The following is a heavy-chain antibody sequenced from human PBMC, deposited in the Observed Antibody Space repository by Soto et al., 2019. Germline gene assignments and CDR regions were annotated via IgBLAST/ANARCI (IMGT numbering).Heavy chain of an antibody. CDR1: GYTFTSYD. Sequence: QVQLVQSGAEVKKPGASVKVSCKASGYTFTSYDINWVRQATGQGLEWMGWMNPNSGNTGYAQKFQGRVTMTRNTPITTADIELSRLRSEDTAVYCCARERTGTTSMDVWGQGTTVTVSS. V-gene: IGHV1-8*01. CDR3: ARERTGTTSMDV. D-gene: IGHD1-1*01. J-gene: IGHJ6*02. CDR2: MNPNSGNT.